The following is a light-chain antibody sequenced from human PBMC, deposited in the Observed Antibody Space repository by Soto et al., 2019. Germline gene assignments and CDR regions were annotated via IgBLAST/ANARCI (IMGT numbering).Light chain of an antibody. J-gene: IGKJ2*01. CDR2: KAS. CDR3: QQYNSYPYT. CDR1: QSTNNW. Sequence: DIQMTQSPSTLSASVGDRVTITCRASQSTNNWVAWYQQKPGKAPKFLIYKASSLESGVPSRFSGSGSGTXXXXXIXXXQXDDFATYYCQQYNSYPYTFGQGTKLEIK. V-gene: IGKV1-5*03.